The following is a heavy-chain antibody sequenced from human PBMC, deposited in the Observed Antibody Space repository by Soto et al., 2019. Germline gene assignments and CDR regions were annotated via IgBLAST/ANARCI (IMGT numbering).Heavy chain of an antibody. Sequence: EVQLVESGGGLIQPGGSLRLSCAASGFTVSSNYMSWVRQAPGKGLEWVSVIYSGGSTYYADSVKGRFTISRDNSKNTLYLQMNRLRAEDTAVYYCVRNYYDSSGGFDYWGQGTLVTVSS. CDR2: IYSGGST. CDR1: GFTVSSNY. D-gene: IGHD3-22*01. CDR3: VRNYYDSSGGFDY. J-gene: IGHJ4*02. V-gene: IGHV3-53*01.